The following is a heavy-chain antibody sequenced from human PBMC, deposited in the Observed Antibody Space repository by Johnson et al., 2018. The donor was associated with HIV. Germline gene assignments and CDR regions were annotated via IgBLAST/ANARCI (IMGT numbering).Heavy chain of an antibody. V-gene: IGHV3-7*01. Sequence: VQLVESGGGLVQPGGSLRLSCAASGFTFSSYWMSWVRQAPGKGLEWMANIKQDGSEKYYADSVKGRFTISRDNSKNTLYLQMNSLRAEDTAVYYCARDQGGNHNAFDIWGQGTMVTVSS. J-gene: IGHJ3*02. CDR3: ARDQGGNHNAFDI. CDR2: IKQDGSEK. D-gene: IGHD1-14*01. CDR1: GFTFSSYW.